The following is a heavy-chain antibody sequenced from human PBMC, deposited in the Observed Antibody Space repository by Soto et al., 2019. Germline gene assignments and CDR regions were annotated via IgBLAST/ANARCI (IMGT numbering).Heavy chain of an antibody. CDR3: ARVLSTAAVDY. CDR1: GGSIRSGGYY. Sequence: QVQLQESGPGLVKPSQTLSLSCTVSGGSIRSGGYYWTWIRQHPGKGLEWIGYTYYSGYTNYNPSLKSRVTISVDASKNQFSVKLSSVTAADTAVYDCARVLSTAAVDYWGQGTLVTVSA. V-gene: IGHV4-31*03. CDR2: TYYSGYT. D-gene: IGHD6-13*01. J-gene: IGHJ4*02.